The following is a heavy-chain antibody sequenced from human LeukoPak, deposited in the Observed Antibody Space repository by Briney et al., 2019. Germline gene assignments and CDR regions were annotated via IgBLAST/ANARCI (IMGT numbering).Heavy chain of an antibody. J-gene: IGHJ4*02. V-gene: IGHV3-7*03. D-gene: IGHD2-2*01. Sequence: GGSLRLSCVASGITFTNYWMTWVRQAPGKGLEWVPNIKQDQSEKWYVASVKGRFTVSRDNAKNSMYLQMNSLRAEDTAIYYCARSVEEGYCSETSCYAGYWGRETLVTVSS. CDR1: GITFTNYW. CDR3: ARSVEEGYCSETSCYAGY. CDR2: IKQDQSEK.